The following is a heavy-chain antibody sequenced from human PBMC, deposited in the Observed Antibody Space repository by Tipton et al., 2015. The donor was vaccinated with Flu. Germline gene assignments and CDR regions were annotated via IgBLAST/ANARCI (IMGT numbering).Heavy chain of an antibody. CDR3: ARSHYGSGAYYFDY. CDR1: GGSISSSSYY. CDR2: IYYSGST. V-gene: IGHV4-39*07. J-gene: IGHJ4*02. D-gene: IGHD3-10*01. Sequence: LRLSCTVSGGSISSSSYYWGWIRQPPGKGLEWIGSIYYSGSTYYNPSLKSRVTISVDTSKNQFSLKLSSVTAADTAVYYCARSHYGSGAYYFDYWGQGTLVTVSS.